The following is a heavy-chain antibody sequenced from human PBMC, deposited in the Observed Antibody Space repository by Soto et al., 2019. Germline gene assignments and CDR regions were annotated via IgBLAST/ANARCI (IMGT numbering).Heavy chain of an antibody. Sequence: RGSLRLSCAASEFTFNNFWMTWVRQAPGKGLECVANINQDGSEKYYVNSVKGRFTISRDNAKDSLYLQMNSLRAEDTAIYYCAKGGPDYYYGMDVWGQGTTVTVSS. CDR3: AKGGPDYYYGMDV. D-gene: IGHD2-15*01. J-gene: IGHJ6*02. V-gene: IGHV3-7*03. CDR1: EFTFNNFW. CDR2: INQDGSEK.